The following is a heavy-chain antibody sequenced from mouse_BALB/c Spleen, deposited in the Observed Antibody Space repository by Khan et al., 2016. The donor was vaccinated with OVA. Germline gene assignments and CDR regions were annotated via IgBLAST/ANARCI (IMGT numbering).Heavy chain of an antibody. CDR2: INPTSGYT. CDR1: GYTFTSYW. Sequence: VQLQQSGAELAKPGASVKMSCKASGYTFTSYWMHWIKQRPGQGLEWIGYINPTSGYTDYNQKFKDKATLTADKSSSTAYMQLNSLTSDDSAVXYCARDRIDYWGQGTTLTVSS. J-gene: IGHJ2*01. CDR3: ARDRIDY. V-gene: IGHV1-7*01.